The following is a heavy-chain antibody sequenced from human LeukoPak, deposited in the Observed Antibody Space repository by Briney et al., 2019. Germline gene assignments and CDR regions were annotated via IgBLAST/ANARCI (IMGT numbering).Heavy chain of an antibody. CDR2: FDPEDGET. CDR1: GYTLTELS. CDR3: ATEAVVPAAIRGCWFDP. Sequence: ASVKVSCKVPGYTLTELSMHWVRQAPGKGLEWMGGFDPEDGETIYAQKFQGRVTMTEDTSTDTAYMELSSLRSEDTAVYYCATEAVVPAAIRGCWFDPWGQGTLVTVSS. J-gene: IGHJ5*02. V-gene: IGHV1-24*01. D-gene: IGHD2-2*02.